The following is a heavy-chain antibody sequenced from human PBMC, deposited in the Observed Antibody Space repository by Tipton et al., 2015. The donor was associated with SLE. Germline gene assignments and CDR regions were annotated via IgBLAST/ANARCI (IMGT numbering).Heavy chain of an antibody. J-gene: IGHJ4*02. D-gene: IGHD2/OR15-2a*01. CDR1: GDSISEYY. CDR3: ARGPFD. V-gene: IGHV4-4*07. CDR2: FYISGAT. Sequence: TLSLTCSVSGDSISEYYWSWVRQPAGKGLEWIGRFYISGATNYNPSLKSRVTMSVDTSRNQFSLRLTSVTAADTAVYYCARGPFDWGQGTLVTVSS.